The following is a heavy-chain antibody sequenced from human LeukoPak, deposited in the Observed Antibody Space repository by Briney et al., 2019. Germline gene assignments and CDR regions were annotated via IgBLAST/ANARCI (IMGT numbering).Heavy chain of an antibody. CDR1: GFTVSSNY. CDR3: ARDSSGLDY. V-gene: IGHV3-66*02. J-gene: IGHJ4*02. Sequence: GGSLRLSCAASGFTVSSNYMSWVRQSPGGGLEGVSVIYSGGSTYYADSVKGRFTISRDNSKNTLSLQMNSLRAEDTAVYYCARDSSGLDYWGQGTLVTVSS. D-gene: IGHD6-19*01. CDR2: IYSGGST.